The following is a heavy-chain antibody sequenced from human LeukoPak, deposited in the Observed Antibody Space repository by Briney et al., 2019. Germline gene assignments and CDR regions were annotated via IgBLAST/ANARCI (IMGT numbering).Heavy chain of an antibody. Sequence: SETLSLTCTVSGGSISSSTYSWGWIRQPPGKGLEWIGSIYYSGSTYYNPSLKSRVTISVDTSNNQFSLKLSFVTAADTAVYYCARATGNTDYWGQGTLVTVSS. D-gene: IGHD1-26*01. CDR1: GGSISSSTYS. CDR3: ARATGNTDY. J-gene: IGHJ4*02. CDR2: IYYSGST. V-gene: IGHV4-39*01.